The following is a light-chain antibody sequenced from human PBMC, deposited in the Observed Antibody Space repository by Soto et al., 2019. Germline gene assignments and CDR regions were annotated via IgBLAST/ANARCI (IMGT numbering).Light chain of an antibody. CDR1: SSNIGSNY. Sequence: QSVLTQPPSASGTPGQRVTISCSGSSSNIGSNYVYWYQQLPGTAPKLLIYRNNQRPSGVPYRFSGSKSGTSASLAISGLRSEDEADYYCAAWDDSLRAVIFGGGTKVTVL. J-gene: IGLJ2*01. V-gene: IGLV1-47*01. CDR3: AAWDDSLRAVI. CDR2: RNN.